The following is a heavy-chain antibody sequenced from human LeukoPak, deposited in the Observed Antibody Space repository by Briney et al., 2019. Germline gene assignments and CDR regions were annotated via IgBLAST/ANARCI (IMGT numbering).Heavy chain of an antibody. CDR3: ARRFDY. Sequence: SETLSLTCSVSGGPLRGNSYYWGWIRQPQGRGLEWIGSVSYSGINYNPSLKSRVTITLDTSKNQFSLKLSSVTAADTAVYYCARRFDYWGQGTLVTVSS. J-gene: IGHJ4*02. CDR2: VSYSGI. CDR1: GGPLRGNSYY. V-gene: IGHV4-39*01.